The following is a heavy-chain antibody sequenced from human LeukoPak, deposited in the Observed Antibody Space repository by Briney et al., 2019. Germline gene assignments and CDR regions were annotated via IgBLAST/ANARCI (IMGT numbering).Heavy chain of an antibody. D-gene: IGHD6-13*01. CDR3: AREGSSSWFVNS. CDR1: GFTFSDFH. J-gene: IGHJ4*02. CDR2: ISGSAGTT. Sequence: GGSLRLSCAASGFTFSDFHMSWIRQAPGKGLEWVSYISGSAGTTYYAASVKGRFTSSRDNAKNSLYLQMSSLRAEDTAVYYCAREGSSSWFVNSWGQGTLVTVSS. V-gene: IGHV3-11*01.